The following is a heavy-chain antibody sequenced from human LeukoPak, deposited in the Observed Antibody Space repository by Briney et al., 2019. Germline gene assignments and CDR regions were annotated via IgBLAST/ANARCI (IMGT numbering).Heavy chain of an antibody. V-gene: IGHV4-31*03. CDR2: IYYSGST. D-gene: IGHD1-26*01. CDR3: ARGVGAVLRPRGFDY. Sequence: SQTLSLTCTVSGGSISSGGYYWSWIRQHPGKGLEWIGYIYYSGSTYYNPSLKSRVTISVDTSKNQFSLKLSSVTAADTAVYYCARGVGAVLRPRGFDYWGQGTLVTVSS. J-gene: IGHJ4*02. CDR1: GGSISSGGYY.